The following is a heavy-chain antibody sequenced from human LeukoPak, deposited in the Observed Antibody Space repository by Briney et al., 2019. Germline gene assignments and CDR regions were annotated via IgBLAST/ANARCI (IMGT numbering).Heavy chain of an antibody. V-gene: IGHV3-23*01. CDR1: GFTFSSFD. Sequence: GGSLRLSCAASGFTFSSFDMSWVRQAPGEGLEWVSAISGSGGSTYNADSVKGRFTISRDNSKNTMYLQMNSLRAEDTAGYYCARDKVVAAIGDAFDIWGQGTMVTVSS. D-gene: IGHD2-15*01. J-gene: IGHJ3*02. CDR3: ARDKVVAAIGDAFDI. CDR2: ISGSGGST.